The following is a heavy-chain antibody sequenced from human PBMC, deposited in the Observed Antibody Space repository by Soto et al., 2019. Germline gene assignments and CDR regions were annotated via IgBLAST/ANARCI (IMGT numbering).Heavy chain of an antibody. J-gene: IGHJ4*02. CDR3: ARYYDFSTGYFDY. D-gene: IGHD3-3*01. CDR1: GFTFSDYY. CDR2: ISSSSSYT. Sequence: VGSLRLSCAASGFTFSDYYMSWIRQAPGKGLEWVSYISSSSSYTNYADSVKGRFTISRDNAKNSLYLQMNSLRAEDTAVYYCARYYDFSTGYFDYWGQGTLVTVSS. V-gene: IGHV3-11*06.